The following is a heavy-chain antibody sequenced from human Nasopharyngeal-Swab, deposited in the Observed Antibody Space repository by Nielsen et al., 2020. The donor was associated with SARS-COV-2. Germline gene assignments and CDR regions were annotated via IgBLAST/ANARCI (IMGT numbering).Heavy chain of an antibody. CDR1: GYTLTSEG. V-gene: IGHV1-18*01. CDR3: ARVPGNHDSFDI. CDR2: SSAYNGNT. D-gene: IGHD1-14*01. Sequence: GSVKVSFKASGYTLTSEGISGERQAPGQGRDGMGWSSAYNGNTNNAQKLQGRVTMTTETSTNTAYMKLRSLRSDDSAVYYCARVPGNHDSFDIWGQGTMVTVSS. J-gene: IGHJ3*02.